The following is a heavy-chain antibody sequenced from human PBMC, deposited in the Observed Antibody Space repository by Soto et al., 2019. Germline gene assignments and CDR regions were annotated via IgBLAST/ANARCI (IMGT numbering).Heavy chain of an antibody. CDR1: GGTFSSYA. CDR2: IIPIFGTA. D-gene: IGHD3-22*01. CDR3: ARGSITMIVGYYYYGMDV. Sequence: GASVKVSCKASGGTFSSYAISWVRQAPGQGLEWMGGIIPIFGTANYAQKFQGRVTITADESTSTAYMELSSLRSEDTAVCYCARGSITMIVGYYYYGMDVWGQGTTVTVSS. V-gene: IGHV1-69*13. J-gene: IGHJ6*02.